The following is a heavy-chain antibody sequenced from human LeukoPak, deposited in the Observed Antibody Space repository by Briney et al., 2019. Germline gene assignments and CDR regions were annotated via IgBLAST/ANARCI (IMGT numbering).Heavy chain of an antibody. CDR1: GFIFSDAW. V-gene: IGHV3-15*01. CDR3: ARKGRVVPAAAVRYYYYYMDV. D-gene: IGHD2-2*01. Sequence: GGSLRLSCAASGFIFSDAWMSWVRQAPGKGLEWVGRIKTKTDGETTDYAAPVKGRFTISRDDSKNTLYLQMNSLRAEDTAVYYCARKGRVVPAAAVRYYYYYMDVWGKGTTVTVSS. J-gene: IGHJ6*03. CDR2: IKTKTDGETT.